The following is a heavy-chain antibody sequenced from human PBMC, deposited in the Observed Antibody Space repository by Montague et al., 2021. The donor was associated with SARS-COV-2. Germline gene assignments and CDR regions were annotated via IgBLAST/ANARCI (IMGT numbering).Heavy chain of an antibody. Sequence: SETLYLTCTVSGGSVSSRSYYWGWIRQPPGKGLEWIGSIYYSGSTHYNPSLKSRVTISVDTSKNQFSLKLSSVTAADTAVYYCARRGDYGGPRFDDWGQGTLVSVSS. CDR2: IYYSGST. V-gene: IGHV4-39*01. CDR1: GGSVSSRSYY. CDR3: ARRGDYGGPRFDD. J-gene: IGHJ4*02. D-gene: IGHD4-23*01.